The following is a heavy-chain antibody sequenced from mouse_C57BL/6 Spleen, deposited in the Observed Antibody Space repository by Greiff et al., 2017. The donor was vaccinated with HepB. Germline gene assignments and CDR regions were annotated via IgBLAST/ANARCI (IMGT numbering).Heavy chain of an antibody. CDR1: GFTFSSYG. J-gene: IGHJ2*01. Sequence: VQLKESGGDLVKPGGSLKLSCAASGFTFSSYGMSWVRQTPDKRLEWVATISSGGSYTYYPDSVKGRFTISRDNAKNTLYLQMSSLKSEDTAMYYCARRDSSGPYYFDYWGQGTTLTVSS. CDR3: ARRDSSGPYYFDY. V-gene: IGHV5-6*01. CDR2: ISSGGSYT. D-gene: IGHD3-2*02.